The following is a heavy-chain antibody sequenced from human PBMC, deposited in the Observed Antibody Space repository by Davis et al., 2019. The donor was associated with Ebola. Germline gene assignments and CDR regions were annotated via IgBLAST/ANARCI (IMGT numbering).Heavy chain of an antibody. D-gene: IGHD1-20*01. Sequence: AASVKVSCKASGFTFTSSAVQWVRQARGQRLEWIGWIVVGSGNTNYAQKFQERVTITRDMSTSTAYMGLSSLRSEDTAVYYCAAEGNWSHRVIGYYYGMDVWGQGTTVTVSS. CDR1: GFTFTSSA. J-gene: IGHJ6*02. CDR3: AAEGNWSHRVIGYYYGMDV. V-gene: IGHV1-58*01. CDR2: IVVGSGNT.